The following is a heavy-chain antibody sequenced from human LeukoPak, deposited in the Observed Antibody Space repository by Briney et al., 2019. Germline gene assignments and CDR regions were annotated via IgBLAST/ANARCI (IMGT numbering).Heavy chain of an antibody. Sequence: GGSLRLSCAASGFTFDDYAMHWVRQAPGKGLEWVSGISWNSGSIGYADSVKGRFTISRDNAKNSLYLQMNSLRAEDTALYYCASLLAAFDIWGQGTMVTVSP. CDR3: ASLLAAFDI. J-gene: IGHJ3*02. V-gene: IGHV3-9*01. CDR2: ISWNSGSI. CDR1: GFTFDDYA.